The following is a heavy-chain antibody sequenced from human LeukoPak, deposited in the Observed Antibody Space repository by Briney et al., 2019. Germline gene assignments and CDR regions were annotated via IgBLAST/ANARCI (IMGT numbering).Heavy chain of an antibody. D-gene: IGHD6-19*01. J-gene: IGHJ4*02. V-gene: IGHV4-30-4*08. CDR2: IYYSGST. CDR1: GGSISSGDYY. Sequence: PSQTLSLTCTVSGGSISSGDYYWSWIRQPPGKGLEWIGYIYYSGSTYYNPSLKSRVTISVDTSKNQFSLKLSSVTAADTAVYYCARDFAQWLVTRNYFDYWGQGTLVTVSS. CDR3: ARDFAQWLVTRNYFDY.